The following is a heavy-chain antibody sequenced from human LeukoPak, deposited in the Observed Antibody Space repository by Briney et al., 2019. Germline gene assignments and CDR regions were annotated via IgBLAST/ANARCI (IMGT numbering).Heavy chain of an antibody. CDR2: IYYSGST. J-gene: IGHJ4*02. CDR1: GGSISSYY. V-gene: IGHV4-59*01. D-gene: IGHD2-15*01. Sequence: SETLSLTCTVSGGSISSYYWSWIRQPPGKGLEWIGYIYYSGSTNYNPSLKSRVTISVDTSKNQFSLKLSSVTAADTAVYYCARRGYCSGGSCWGFDYWGQGTLVTVSS. CDR3: ARRGYCSGGSCWGFDY.